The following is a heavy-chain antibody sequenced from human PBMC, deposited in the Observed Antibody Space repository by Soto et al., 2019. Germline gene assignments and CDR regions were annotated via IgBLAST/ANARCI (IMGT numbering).Heavy chain of an antibody. J-gene: IGHJ4*02. CDR3: ARVPPSIAVDVDY. Sequence: EVQLVESGGGLVKPGGSLRLSCAASGFTFSSYSMNWVRQAPGKGLEWVSSISSSSYIYYADSVKGRFTISRDNAKNSLYLQMNSLRAEDTAVYYCARVPPSIAVDVDYWGQGTLVTVSS. CDR2: ISSSSYI. CDR1: GFTFSSYS. D-gene: IGHD6-19*01. V-gene: IGHV3-21*01.